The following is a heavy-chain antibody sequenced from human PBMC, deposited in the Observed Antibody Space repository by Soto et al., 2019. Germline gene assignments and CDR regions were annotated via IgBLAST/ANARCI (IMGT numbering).Heavy chain of an antibody. CDR1: GYTFTSYY. CDR2: INPSGGST. CDR3: ARAKNPNWRGNWFDP. Sequence: ASVKVSCKASGYTFTSYYMHWVRQAPGQGLEWMGIINPSGGSTSYAQKFQGRVTMTRDTSTSTVYMELSSLRSEDTAVYYCARAKNPNWRGNWFDPWGQGTLVNVSS. J-gene: IGHJ5*02. V-gene: IGHV1-46*01. D-gene: IGHD1-1*01.